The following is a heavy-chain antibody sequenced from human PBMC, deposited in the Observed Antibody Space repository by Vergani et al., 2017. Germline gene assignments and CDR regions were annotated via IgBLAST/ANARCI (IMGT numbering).Heavy chain of an antibody. CDR3: AREGSSSLSYFDY. CDR1: GGSFSGYY. CDR2: INHSGST. V-gene: IGHV4-34*01. Sequence: QVQLQQWGAGLLKPSETLSLTCAVYGGSFSGYYWSWIRQPPGKGLEWIGEINHSGSTNYNPSLKSRVTISVDTSKNQCSLKLSSVTAADTAVYYCAREGSSSLSYFDYWGQGTLVTVSS. J-gene: IGHJ4*02. D-gene: IGHD6-6*01.